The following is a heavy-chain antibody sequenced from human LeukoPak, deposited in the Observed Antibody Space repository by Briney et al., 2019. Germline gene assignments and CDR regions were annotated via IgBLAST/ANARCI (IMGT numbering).Heavy chain of an antibody. CDR2: ISHDIKTT. J-gene: IGHJ4*02. V-gene: IGHV3-30*04. D-gene: IGHD3-16*01. CDR3: VKEAYYPWGGSPTFYFDY. CDR1: GFSFSDSV. Sequence: GRSLRLSCVASGFSFSDSVIHWVRQALGKGLEWVAVISHDIKTTYYSDSAKGRFTISRDNSRNTVFLQMNRLRPEDTALYYCVKEAYYPWGGSPTFYFDYWGQGTRVIVSS.